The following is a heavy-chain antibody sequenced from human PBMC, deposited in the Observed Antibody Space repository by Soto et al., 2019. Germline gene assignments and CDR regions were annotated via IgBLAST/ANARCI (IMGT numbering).Heavy chain of an antibody. V-gene: IGHV3-66*01. J-gene: IGHJ4*02. D-gene: IGHD2-21*02. CDR2: IFSGGST. CDR1: GFTVSSNY. Sequence: EVQLVESGGGLVQPGGSLRLSCVASGFTVSSNYMSWVRQAPGKGLEWVSVIFSGGSTNYADSVKGRFTISRDNSKNTLYLQMNSLRAEDTAVYYCATRVTAGNWGQRTLVTVSS. CDR3: ATRVTAGN.